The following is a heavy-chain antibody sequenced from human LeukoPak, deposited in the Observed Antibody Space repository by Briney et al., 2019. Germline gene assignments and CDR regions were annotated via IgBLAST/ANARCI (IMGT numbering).Heavy chain of an antibody. J-gene: IGHJ4*02. D-gene: IGHD6-6*01. CDR3: ARAKGIAARPFDY. Sequence: SETLSLTCTVSGGSISSGDYYWSWIRQPPGKGLEWIGYIYYSGSTYYNPSLKSRITISVDTSKNQFSLKLSSVTAADTAVCYCARAKGIAARPFDYWGQGTLVTVSS. CDR2: IYYSGST. CDR1: GGSISSGDYY. V-gene: IGHV4-30-4*01.